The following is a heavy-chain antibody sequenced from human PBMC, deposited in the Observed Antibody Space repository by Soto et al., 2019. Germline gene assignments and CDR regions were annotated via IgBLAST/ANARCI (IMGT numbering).Heavy chain of an antibody. V-gene: IGHV3-30*18. CDR1: GFTFSSYG. Sequence: QVQLVESGGGVVQPGRSLRLSCAASGFTFSSYGMHWVRQAPGKGLEWVAVVPYDGSNKYYAESVKGRFSISRDNSQNTLYLQMNSLRAEDTAVYYCAKELAVAAFYWGQGTLVTVSS. J-gene: IGHJ4*02. CDR2: VPYDGSNK. D-gene: IGHD6-19*01. CDR3: AKELAVAAFY.